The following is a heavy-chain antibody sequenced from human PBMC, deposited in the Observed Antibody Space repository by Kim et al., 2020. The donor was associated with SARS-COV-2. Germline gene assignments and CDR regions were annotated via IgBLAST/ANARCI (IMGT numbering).Heavy chain of an antibody. D-gene: IGHD6-13*01. J-gene: IGHJ4*02. CDR1: GFTVSSNY. CDR2: IYSGGST. V-gene: IGHV3-53*01. CDR3: AGEGLWGSSWYGAGLFY. Sequence: GGSLRLSCAASGFTVSSNYMSWVRQAPGKGPEWVSVIYSGGSTYYADSVKGRFTISRDNSKNTLYLQMNSLRAEDTAVFYCAGEGLWGSSWYGAGLFYWGQGTLVTVSS.